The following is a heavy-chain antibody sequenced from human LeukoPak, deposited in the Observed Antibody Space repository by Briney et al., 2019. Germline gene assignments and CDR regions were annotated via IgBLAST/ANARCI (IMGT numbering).Heavy chain of an antibody. CDR2: IKPDGIDK. CDR3: ATISAQTFDI. Sequence: PGGSLRLSCVGSGFTYSNYWMHWVRQSPRKGLEWVANIKPDGIDKYYVDSARGRFTVSRDNAKNSAFLQMNSLRAEDTAIYYCATISAQTFDIWGQGTLVSVS. D-gene: IGHD5-24*01. CDR1: GFTYSNYW. V-gene: IGHV3-7*01. J-gene: IGHJ3*02.